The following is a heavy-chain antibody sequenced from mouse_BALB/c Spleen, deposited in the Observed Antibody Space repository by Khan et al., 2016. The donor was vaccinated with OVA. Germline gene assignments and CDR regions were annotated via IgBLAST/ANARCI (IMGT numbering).Heavy chain of an antibody. D-gene: IGHD1-1*01. Sequence: EVHLVESGGDLVKPGGSLKLSCTASGFTFSTYGMSWVRQAPDKRLEWVATVSTCGSYTYYPDSVKGRFTISRDNAKNTLYLQMSGLRSEDTAMFYCTRLAYYYDSEGFAYWGQGTLVTVSA. CDR2: VSTCGSYT. J-gene: IGHJ3*01. CDR3: TRLAYYYDSEGFAY. CDR1: GFTFSTYG. V-gene: IGHV5-6*01.